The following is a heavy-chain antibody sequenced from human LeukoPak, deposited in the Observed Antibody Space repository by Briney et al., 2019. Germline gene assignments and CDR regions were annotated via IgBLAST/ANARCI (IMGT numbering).Heavy chain of an antibody. CDR3: ARGQDIVVVPAASNYYYYYGMDV. CDR2: MNPNSGNT. Sequence: ASVEVSCKASGYTFTSYDINWVRQATGQGLEWMGWMNPNSGNTGYAQKFQGRVTMTRNTSISTAYMELSSLRSEDTAVYYCARGQDIVVVPAASNYYYYYGMDVWGQGNTVTVSS. D-gene: IGHD2-2*01. CDR1: GYTFTSYD. V-gene: IGHV1-8*01. J-gene: IGHJ6*02.